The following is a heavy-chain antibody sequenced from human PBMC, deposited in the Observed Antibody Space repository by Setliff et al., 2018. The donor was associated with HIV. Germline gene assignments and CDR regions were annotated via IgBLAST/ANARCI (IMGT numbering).Heavy chain of an antibody. CDR2: FLAVLRKP. CDR3: ASPRSAGTYQGAFYYFLHV. J-gene: IGHJ6*03. D-gene: IGHD1-26*01. Sequence: RASVKVSCKASGDTFKGYAFTWVRQAPGQGLEWMGDFLAVLRKPTHAERFQDRLTITADESTSTAYMELRDLRPEDTAVYFCASPRSAGTYQGAFYYFLHVWGKGTTVTV. CDR1: GDTFKGYA. V-gene: IGHV1-69*13.